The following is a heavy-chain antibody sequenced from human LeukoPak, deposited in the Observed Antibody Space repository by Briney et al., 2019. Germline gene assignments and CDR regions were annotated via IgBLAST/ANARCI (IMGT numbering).Heavy chain of an antibody. Sequence: GGSLRLSCAASGFTVSTNYMSWVRQAPGKGLEWVSVSYSGGSSYYADSVKGRFTISRDNSKNTLYLQMNSLRAEDTAVYYCAKGHSSSWPYYYYYMDVWGKGTTVTISS. D-gene: IGHD6-13*01. CDR2: SYSGGSS. CDR1: GFTVSTNY. V-gene: IGHV3-53*01. CDR3: AKGHSSSWPYYYYYMDV. J-gene: IGHJ6*03.